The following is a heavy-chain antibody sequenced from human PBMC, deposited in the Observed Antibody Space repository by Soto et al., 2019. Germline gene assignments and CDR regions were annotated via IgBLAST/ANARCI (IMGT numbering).Heavy chain of an antibody. CDR3: ARLYCSSTSCYSVGAFDI. CDR2: IWFDGSDK. J-gene: IGHJ3*02. V-gene: IGHV3-33*01. D-gene: IGHD2-2*01. Sequence: GGSLRLSCAASVFTFSSYGMHWVRQAPGKGLEWVALIWFDGSDKYYTDSVKGRFTISRDNSKSTLYLQMNSLRAEDTAVYYCARLYCSSTSCYSVGAFDIRGQGTMVTVSS. CDR1: VFTFSSYG.